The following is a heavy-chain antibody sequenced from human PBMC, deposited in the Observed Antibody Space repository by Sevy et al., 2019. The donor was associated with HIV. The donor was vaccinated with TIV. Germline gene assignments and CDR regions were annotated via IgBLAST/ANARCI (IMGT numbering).Heavy chain of an antibody. Sequence: GGSLRLSCAASGFTFSDYYMSWIRHAPGKGLEWVSYISSSGSTIYYADSVKGRFTISRDNAKNSLYLQMNSLRAEDTAVYYCARDFYSSSGFGLYYYGMDVWGQGTTVTVSS. CDR2: ISSSGSTI. V-gene: IGHV3-11*01. CDR3: ARDFYSSSGFGLYYYGMDV. D-gene: IGHD6-6*01. J-gene: IGHJ6*02. CDR1: GFTFSDYY.